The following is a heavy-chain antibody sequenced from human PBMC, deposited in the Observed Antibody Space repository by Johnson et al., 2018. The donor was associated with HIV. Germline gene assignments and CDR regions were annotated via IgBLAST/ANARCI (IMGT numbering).Heavy chain of an antibody. Sequence: VQLVESGGGLVQPGGSLRLSCAASGFTVSNKYMTWVRQSPWKGLEWVSVIYSGGSTYYADSVKGRFTISRDNSKNTVYLQMNSLRAEDTAVYYCARGMTTVTNHDDFDIWGQGTMVTVSS. V-gene: IGHV3-66*01. D-gene: IGHD4-17*01. CDR1: GFTVSNKY. J-gene: IGHJ3*02. CDR3: ARGMTTVTNHDDFDI. CDR2: IYSGGST.